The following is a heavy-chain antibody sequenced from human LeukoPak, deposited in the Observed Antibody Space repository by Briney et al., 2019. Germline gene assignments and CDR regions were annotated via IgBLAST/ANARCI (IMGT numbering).Heavy chain of an antibody. CDR3: TRHVDDYYDSSGYYLDAFDI. CDR2: IRSKANSYAT. Sequence: GGSLRLSCAASGFTFSGSAMHWVRQASGKGLEWVGRIRSKANSYATAYAASVKGRFTISRDDSKNTAYLQMNSLKTEDTAVYYCTRHVDDYYDSSGYYLDAFDIWGQGTMVTVSS. V-gene: IGHV3-73*01. CDR1: GFTFSGSA. D-gene: IGHD3-22*01. J-gene: IGHJ3*02.